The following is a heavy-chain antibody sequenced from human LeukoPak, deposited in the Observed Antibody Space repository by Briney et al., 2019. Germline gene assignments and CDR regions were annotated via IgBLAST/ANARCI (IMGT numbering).Heavy chain of an antibody. Sequence: SETLSLTCTVSGGSISSSSYYWGWIRQPPGKGLEWIGTIYYSGSTYYNPSLKSRVTISVDTSKNHFSLKLSSVTAADTAVYYCARDPFYYGSGSYYPPLQPWGQGTLVTVSS. CDR1: GGSISSSSYY. J-gene: IGHJ5*02. V-gene: IGHV4-39*07. D-gene: IGHD3-10*01. CDR3: ARDPFYYGSGSYYPPLQP. CDR2: IYYSGST.